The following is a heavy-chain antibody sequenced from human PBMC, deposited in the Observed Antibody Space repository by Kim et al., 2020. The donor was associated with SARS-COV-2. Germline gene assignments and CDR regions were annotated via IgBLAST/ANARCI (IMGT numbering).Heavy chain of an antibody. J-gene: IGHJ4*02. CDR3: ARLRDTAMVPHFDY. D-gene: IGHD5-18*01. V-gene: IGHV5-51*01. Sequence: SPSFQGQVTISADTSISTAYLQWSSLKASDTAMYYCARLRDTAMVPHFDYWGQGTLVTVSS.